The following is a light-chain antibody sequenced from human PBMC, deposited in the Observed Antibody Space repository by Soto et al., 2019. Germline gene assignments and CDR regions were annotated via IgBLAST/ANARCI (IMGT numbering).Light chain of an antibody. CDR2: KAS. J-gene: IGKJ4*01. Sequence: DIQMTQSPSTLSAFVGDRVTLTCRASQTINGWLVWYQQRPGKAPKLLIHKASTLEGGVPSRFSGSASGTEFTLTITSLQPDDFAPDDCLQYNHYPLTFGGGTKVELK. CDR1: QTINGW. V-gene: IGKV1-5*03. CDR3: LQYNHYPLT.